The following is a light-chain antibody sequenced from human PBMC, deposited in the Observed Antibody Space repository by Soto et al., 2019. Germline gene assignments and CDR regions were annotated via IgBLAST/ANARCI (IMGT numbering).Light chain of an antibody. CDR2: DAS. Sequence: EVVLSQCAAALSLSPGERATLSCRASHNINNYLAWYQQKPGQPPKLLIYDASHRATGIPARFGGSGSGTDFTLTISNLEPEDFAVYYCHQRSSWPHTFGGGTKVDIK. CDR3: HQRSSWPHT. CDR1: HNINNY. V-gene: IGKV3-11*01. J-gene: IGKJ4*01.